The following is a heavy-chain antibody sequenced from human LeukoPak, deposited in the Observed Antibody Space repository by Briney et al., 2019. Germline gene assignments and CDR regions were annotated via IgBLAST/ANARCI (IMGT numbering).Heavy chain of an antibody. CDR1: GGSFSGYY. CDR3: ARGIFPGKISGRHHYWRFDP. Sequence: PSETLSLTCAVYGGSFSGYYWSWIRQPPGKGLEWIGEINHSGSTNYNPSLKSRVTISVDTSKNQFSLKLSSVTAADTAVYYCARGIFPGKISGRHHYWRFDPWGQGTLVTVSS. J-gene: IGHJ5*02. CDR2: INHSGST. V-gene: IGHV4-34*01. D-gene: IGHD3-10*01.